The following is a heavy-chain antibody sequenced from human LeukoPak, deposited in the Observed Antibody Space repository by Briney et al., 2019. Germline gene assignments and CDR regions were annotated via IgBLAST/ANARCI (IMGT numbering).Heavy chain of an antibody. CDR1: GFTFSAYS. V-gene: IGHV3-48*02. CDR2: ISGSSGMI. J-gene: IGHJ6*02. CDR3: ARYFGDPQGMDV. D-gene: IGHD3-10*01. Sequence: GGSLRLSCAASGFTFSAYSMNWVRQAPGKGLEWVAYISGSSGMIYYADSVRGRFTISRDNAKNSLCLQMNSLRDEDTAVYYCARYFGDPQGMDVWGQGTSVTVTS.